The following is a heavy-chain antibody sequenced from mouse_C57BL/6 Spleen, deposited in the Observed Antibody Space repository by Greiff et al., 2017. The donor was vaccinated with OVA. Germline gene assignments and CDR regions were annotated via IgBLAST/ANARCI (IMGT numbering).Heavy chain of an antibody. CDR1: GYTFTSYW. CDR2: IDPSDSYT. V-gene: IGHV1-59*01. Sequence: QVQLQQPGAELVRPGTSVKLSCKASGYTFTSYWMHWVKQRPGQGLEWIGVIDPSDSYTNYNQKFKGKATLTVDTSSSTAYMQLSSLTSEDSAVYYCARGDYYGSSSTIYWYFGVWGTGTTVTVSS. J-gene: IGHJ1*03. CDR3: ARGDYYGSSSTIYWYFGV. D-gene: IGHD1-1*01.